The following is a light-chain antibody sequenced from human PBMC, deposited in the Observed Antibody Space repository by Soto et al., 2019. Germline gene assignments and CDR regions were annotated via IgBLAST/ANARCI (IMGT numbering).Light chain of an antibody. CDR2: GNT. V-gene: IGLV1-40*01. J-gene: IGLJ3*02. Sequence: QSVLTQPPSVSGAPGQRVTISCTGSSSNIGAGYDGHWYQQLPGTAPKLLIYGNTNRPSGVPDRFSGSKSGTSASLAITGLQVEDEADYYCQSYDSSLSGWVFGGGTKVTVL. CDR3: QSYDSSLSGWV. CDR1: SSNIGAGYD.